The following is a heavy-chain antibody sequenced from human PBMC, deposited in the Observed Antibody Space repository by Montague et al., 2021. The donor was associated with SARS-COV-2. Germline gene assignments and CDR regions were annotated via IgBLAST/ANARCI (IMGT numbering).Heavy chain of an antibody. D-gene: IGHD1-7*01. CDR3: ARVITGTTYYFDY. V-gene: IGHV4-30-4*01. CDR2: MFYTGKN. Sequence: IGKMFYTGKNNYTPSIRSRLSISADTSKNQFSLKLSSVTAADTAVYYCARVITGTTYYFDYWGQGTLVPVSS. J-gene: IGHJ4*02.